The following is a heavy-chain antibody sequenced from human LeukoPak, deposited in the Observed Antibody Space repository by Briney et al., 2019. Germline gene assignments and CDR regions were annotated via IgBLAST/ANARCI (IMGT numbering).Heavy chain of an antibody. Sequence: GGSLRLSCAASGFTFSDYGMHWVRQAPGKGLGWVAFIRNDGSYEYYPASVKGRFTISRDNSRNALCIQMNSLRAEDTAGYYCAKGGIPIHNWFNSWGQGTLVTVSS. D-gene: IGHD6-13*01. CDR2: IRNDGSYE. CDR1: GFTFSDYG. CDR3: AKGGIPIHNWFNS. J-gene: IGHJ5*01. V-gene: IGHV3-30*02.